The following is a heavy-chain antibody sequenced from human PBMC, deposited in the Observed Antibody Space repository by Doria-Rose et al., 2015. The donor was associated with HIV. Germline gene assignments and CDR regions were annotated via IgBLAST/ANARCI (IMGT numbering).Heavy chain of an antibody. Sequence: VQLQESGGGLVRPGGSLRLSCATSGFTFSSHRINWVRQAPAKGLEWVSSISSTSAYINYADSVRGRFTISRDNARNSLYLQMDSLRAEDTAIYYCATGVTLDYWGQGTLVTVSS. CDR3: ATGVTLDY. V-gene: IGHV3-21*01. CDR1: GFTFSSHR. CDR2: ISSTSAYI. J-gene: IGHJ4*02. D-gene: IGHD3-10*01.